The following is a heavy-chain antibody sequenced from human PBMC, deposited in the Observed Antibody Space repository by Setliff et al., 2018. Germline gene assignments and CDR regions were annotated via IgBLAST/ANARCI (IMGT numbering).Heavy chain of an antibody. Sequence: TLSLTCAVYGGSFQGYYWSWIRQSPERGLEWIGEINSSGDTNYNPSLESRVTMSIDPSKNQFSLTLTSVRAADTAVYFCAKAKGHLGYYRLVLNYFRHWGQGTPVTVS. V-gene: IGHV4-34*01. CDR3: AKAKGHLGYYRLVLNYFRH. CDR1: GGSFQGYY. J-gene: IGHJ1*01. D-gene: IGHD3-22*01. CDR2: INSSGDT.